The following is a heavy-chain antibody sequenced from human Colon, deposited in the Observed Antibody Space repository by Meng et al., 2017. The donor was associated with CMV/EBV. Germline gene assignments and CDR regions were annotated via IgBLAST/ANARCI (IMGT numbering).Heavy chain of an antibody. CDR2: SRNKASGYTT. J-gene: IGHJ4*02. CDR1: GFTFSDHY. Sequence: EVQLVESGGGLVQPGGSLSVSCVVSGFTFSDHYMDWVRQAPGRGLEWVARSRNKASGYTTEYAASVKGRFTISRDDSENSLYLQMNSLKTEDTAVYYCVRGYNSFDSWGQGTLVTVSS. V-gene: IGHV3-72*01. D-gene: IGHD2/OR15-2a*01. CDR3: VRGYNSFDS.